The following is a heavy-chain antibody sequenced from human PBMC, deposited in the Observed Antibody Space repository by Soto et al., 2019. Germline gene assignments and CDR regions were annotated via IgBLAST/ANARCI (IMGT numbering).Heavy chain of an antibody. CDR2: IFYSGSP. D-gene: IGHD3-9*01. CDR1: GGSISGYY. CDR3: ARQRGYYDILTGYYPYGMDV. Sequence: PSDTLSLTCTVAGGSISGYYWSWVRLPPGKGLEWLGYIFYSGSPSYNPSLKSRVTISVDTSKNQFSLKLSSVTAADTAVYYCARQRGYYDILTGYYPYGMDVWGQGTTVTGSS. V-gene: IGHV4-59*08. J-gene: IGHJ6*02.